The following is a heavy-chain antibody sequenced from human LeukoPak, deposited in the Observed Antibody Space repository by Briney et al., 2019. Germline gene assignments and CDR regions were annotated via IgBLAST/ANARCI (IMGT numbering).Heavy chain of an antibody. CDR2: INHSGST. D-gene: IGHD2-21*01. CDR3: ARKFAVVIAPPYYMDV. CDR1: GYSTSSGYY. Sequence: PSETLSLTCTVSGYSTSSGYYWSWIRPPPGKGLEWIGEINHSGSTNYNPSLKSRVTISVDTSKNQFSLKLSSVTAADTAVYYCARKFAVVIAPPYYMDVWGKGTTVTVSS. J-gene: IGHJ6*03. V-gene: IGHV4-38-2*02.